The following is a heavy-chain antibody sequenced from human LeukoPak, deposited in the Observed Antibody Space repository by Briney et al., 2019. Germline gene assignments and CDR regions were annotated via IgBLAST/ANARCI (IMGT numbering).Heavy chain of an antibody. Sequence: GSSVKVSCKASGYTFTSYGISWVRQAPGQGLEWMGWISAYNGNTNYAQKPQGRVTMTTDTSTSTAYMELRSLRSDDTAVYYCAREGDGYNFWGNYYYYYMDVWGKGTTVTVSS. CDR2: ISAYNGNT. CDR1: GYTFTSYG. V-gene: IGHV1-18*01. J-gene: IGHJ6*03. D-gene: IGHD5-24*01. CDR3: AREGDGYNFWGNYYYYYMDV.